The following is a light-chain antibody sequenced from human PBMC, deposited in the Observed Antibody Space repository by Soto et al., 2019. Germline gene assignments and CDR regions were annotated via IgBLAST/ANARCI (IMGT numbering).Light chain of an antibody. CDR1: QGISSY. Sequence: IQLTQSPSSLSACVGDRVTITCRASQGISSYLAWYQQKPGQAPKLLIYAASTLQGGVPSRFSGSGSGTDFTLAISSLQPEDFATYYCQQVNSYPYSFGQGTNLEIK. J-gene: IGKJ2*01. CDR2: AAS. V-gene: IGKV1-9*01. CDR3: QQVNSYPYS.